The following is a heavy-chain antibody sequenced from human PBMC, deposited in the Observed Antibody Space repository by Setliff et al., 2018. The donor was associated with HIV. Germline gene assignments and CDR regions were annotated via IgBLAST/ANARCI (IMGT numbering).Heavy chain of an antibody. CDR1: GYTIINGAYY. V-gene: IGHV4-61*02. Sequence: SETLSLTCTVSGYTIINGAYYWNWIRQPAGKGLEWIGRAYTSGSTNYNPSLKSRVTISIDTSKNRFSLSLSSVTAADTAVYYCARGYTGYDSESFGYWGQGTLVTVSS. J-gene: IGHJ4*02. D-gene: IGHD5-12*01. CDR2: AYTSGST. CDR3: ARGYTGYDSESFGY.